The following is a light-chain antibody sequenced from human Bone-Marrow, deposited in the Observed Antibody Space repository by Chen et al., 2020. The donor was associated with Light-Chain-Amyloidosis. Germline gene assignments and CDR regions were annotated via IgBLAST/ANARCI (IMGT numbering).Light chain of an antibody. CDR2: EVS. Sequence: QSALTQPSSVSGSPGQSITISCTGTSSDVGGYNYVSWYQHHPGEAPKLMIYEVSNRPSGVSNRFSGSKSGNTASLTISGLQAEDEADYYCSSFTSRSTRVFGGGTKLTVL. J-gene: IGLJ3*02. V-gene: IGLV2-14*01. CDR3: SSFTSRSTRV. CDR1: SSDVGGYNY.